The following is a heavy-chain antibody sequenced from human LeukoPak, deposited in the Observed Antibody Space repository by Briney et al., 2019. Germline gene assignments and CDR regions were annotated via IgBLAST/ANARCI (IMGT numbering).Heavy chain of an antibody. V-gene: IGHV4-34*01. D-gene: IGHD6-13*01. CDR1: GGSFSGYY. Sequence: SETLSLTCAVSGGSFSGYYWSWIRQPPGKGLEWIGEINHSGSTNYNPSLKSRVTISVDTSKNQFSLKLSSVTAADTAVYYCARGRNIAAADTNYFDYWGQGTLATVSS. J-gene: IGHJ4*02. CDR2: INHSGST. CDR3: ARGRNIAAADTNYFDY.